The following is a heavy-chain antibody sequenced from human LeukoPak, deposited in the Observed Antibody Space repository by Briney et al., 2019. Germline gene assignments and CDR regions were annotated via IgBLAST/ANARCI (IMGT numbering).Heavy chain of an antibody. Sequence: GGTLRLSCAASGAASGFTFSSYGMTWVRQAPGKGLEWVSAISGSGGSIYYADSVKGRFTISRDNSKNTVYLQMDSLRVEDAAVYYCAQDFAWIRFDYWGQGTLVTVSS. D-gene: IGHD5-12*01. J-gene: IGHJ4*02. CDR1: GFTFSSYG. CDR3: AQDFAWIRFDY. CDR2: ISGSGGSI. V-gene: IGHV3-23*01.